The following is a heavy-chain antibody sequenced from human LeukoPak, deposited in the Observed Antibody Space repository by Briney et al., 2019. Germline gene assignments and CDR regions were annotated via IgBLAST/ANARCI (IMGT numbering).Heavy chain of an antibody. CDR2: IWYDGNEI. CDR1: GFTFRSSG. V-gene: IGHV3-30*02. J-gene: IGHJ3*02. Sequence: GGSLRLSCAASGFTFRSSGMHWVRQTPGKGLEWVAFIWYDGNEIYYADSVKGRFTISRDNSRNTLYLQMNSLRAEDTAVYYCAKYSGYCSTTSCYGAFDMWGQGTMVTVSS. CDR3: AKYSGYCSTTSCYGAFDM. D-gene: IGHD2-2*01.